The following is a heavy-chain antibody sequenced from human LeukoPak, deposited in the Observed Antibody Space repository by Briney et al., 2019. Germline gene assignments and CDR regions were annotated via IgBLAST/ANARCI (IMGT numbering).Heavy chain of an antibody. J-gene: IGHJ6*02. CDR3: ARGDFGNPYYYYYYGMDV. CDR1: GGSIRSHY. D-gene: IGHD3-3*01. CDR2: FYYTGST. V-gene: IGHV4-59*11. Sequence: SETLSLTCTVSGGSIRSHYWSWIRQPPGKGLEWIGYFYYTGSTNYNPSLKSRVTISVDTSKTQFSLKLSSVTAADTAVYYCARGDFGNPYYYYYYGMDVWGQGTTVTVSS.